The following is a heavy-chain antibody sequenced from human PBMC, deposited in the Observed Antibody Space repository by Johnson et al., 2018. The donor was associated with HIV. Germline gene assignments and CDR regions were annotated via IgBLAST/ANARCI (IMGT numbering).Heavy chain of an antibody. CDR3: ARGQIAARWSDALHF. CDR2: ISYDGTEK. Sequence: QVQLVESGGGVVQPGRSLRLSCAASGFSLGSFGMHWVRQAPGKGLEWVAVISYDGTEKYYAESVKARFTISRDNSKNTLYLVINRVRPEDTAVYYCARGQIAARWSDALHFWGQGTMVTVSS. CDR1: GFSLGSFG. V-gene: IGHV3-30*03. J-gene: IGHJ3*01. D-gene: IGHD6-6*01.